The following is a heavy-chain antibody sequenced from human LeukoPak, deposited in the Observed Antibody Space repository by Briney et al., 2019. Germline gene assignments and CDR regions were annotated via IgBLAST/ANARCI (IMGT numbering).Heavy chain of an antibody. V-gene: IGHV4-39*01. CDR1: GGSISSSSYY. D-gene: IGHD3-3*01. J-gene: IGHJ5*01. CDR2: IYYSGST. CDR3: ARVRRSLNWFDS. Sequence: SETLSLTCTVSGGSISSSSYYWGWIRQPPGKGLEWIGSIYYSGSTYYNPSLKSRVTISEDTSKNQFSLKLSSVTAADTAVYYCARVRRSLNWFDSWGQGTLVTVSS.